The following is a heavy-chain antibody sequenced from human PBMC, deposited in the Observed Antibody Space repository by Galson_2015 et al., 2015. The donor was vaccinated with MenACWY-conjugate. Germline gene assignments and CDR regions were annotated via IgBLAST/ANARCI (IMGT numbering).Heavy chain of an antibody. J-gene: IGHJ6*02. CDR3: ARDRRRERDYYYYGMDV. Sequence: SVKVSCKASGGTFSNYGISRVRQAPGQGLEWMGGIIPMFGTANPAQKFQGRVTITADESTSTAYMELSSLTFEDTAVYYCARDRRRERDYYYYGMDVWGQGTTVTVSS. CDR2: IIPMFGTA. CDR1: GGTFSNYG. V-gene: IGHV1-69*13.